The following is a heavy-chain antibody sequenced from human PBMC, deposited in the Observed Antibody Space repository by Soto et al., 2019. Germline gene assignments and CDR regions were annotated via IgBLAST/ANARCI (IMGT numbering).Heavy chain of an antibody. CDR3: ARGYCGGDCYSGWFDP. V-gene: IGHV1-8*01. D-gene: IGHD2-21*02. CDR1: GYTFTSYD. CDR2: MNPNSGNT. Sequence: QVQLVQSGAEVKKPGASVKVSCKASGYTFTSYDINWVRQATGQGLEWMGWMNPNSGNTGYAQKFQGRATMTRNTSISTAYMELSSLRSEDTAVYYCARGYCGGDCYSGWFDPWGQGTLVTVSS. J-gene: IGHJ5*02.